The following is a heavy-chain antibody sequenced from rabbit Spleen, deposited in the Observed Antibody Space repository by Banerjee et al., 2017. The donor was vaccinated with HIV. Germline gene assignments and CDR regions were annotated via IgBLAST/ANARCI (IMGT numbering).Heavy chain of an antibody. Sequence: QEQLVESGGGLVQPEGSLTLTCTASGFSFSSRYYMCWVRQAPGKGLEWIGCIGFGSTGNTYYASWAKGRFTISKTSSTTVTLQMTSLTAADTATYFCARDTSSSFSSYGMDLWGQGTLGHRL. CDR3: ARDTSSSFSSYGMDL. CDR1: GFSFSSRYY. V-gene: IGHV1S45*01. J-gene: IGHJ6*01. D-gene: IGHD1-1*01. CDR2: IGFGSTGNT.